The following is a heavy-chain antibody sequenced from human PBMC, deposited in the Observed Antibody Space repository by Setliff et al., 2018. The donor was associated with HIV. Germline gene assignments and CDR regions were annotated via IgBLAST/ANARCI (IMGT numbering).Heavy chain of an antibody. CDR3: ANHGHLDISIYPYLFDF. Sequence: PGGSLRLSCAVSGFTFSRYAMSWVRQAPGKGLEWVSGISSTGGTTYYADSVKGRFTISRDNSKNTLFLQVKSLTAEDTAIYYCANHGHLDISIYPYLFDFWGQGTQVTVSS. CDR2: ISSTGGTT. J-gene: IGHJ4*02. V-gene: IGHV3-23*01. CDR1: GFTFSRYA. D-gene: IGHD3-16*02.